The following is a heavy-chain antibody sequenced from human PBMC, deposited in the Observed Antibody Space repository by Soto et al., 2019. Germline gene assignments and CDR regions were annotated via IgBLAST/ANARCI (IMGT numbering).Heavy chain of an antibody. CDR2: ISYDGSNK. D-gene: IGHD2-8*01. J-gene: IGHJ6*02. Sequence: QVQLVESGGGVVQPGRSLRLSCAASGFTFSSYAMHWVRQAPGKGLEWVAVISYDGSNKYYADSVKGRFTISRDNAKNTLDLQMNSLRAEATAVYYCARVHRMYYYYGMDVWGQGTTVTVSS. V-gene: IGHV3-30-3*01. CDR1: GFTFSSYA. CDR3: ARVHRMYYYYGMDV.